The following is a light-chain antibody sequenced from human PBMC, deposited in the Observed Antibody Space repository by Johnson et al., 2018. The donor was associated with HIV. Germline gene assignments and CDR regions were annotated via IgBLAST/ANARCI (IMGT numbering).Light chain of an antibody. CDR1: SSNIGSHY. CDR3: GTWDSSLRNGF. Sequence: QSVFTQPPSVSAAPGQKVTISCSGSSSNIGSHYVSWYQQVPGTAPRLVIYDTIKRHSGIPDRFSGSKSGTSATLGITGLQTGDEADYYCGTWDSSLRNGFFGTGTKVTVL. J-gene: IGLJ1*01. V-gene: IGLV1-51*01. CDR2: DTI.